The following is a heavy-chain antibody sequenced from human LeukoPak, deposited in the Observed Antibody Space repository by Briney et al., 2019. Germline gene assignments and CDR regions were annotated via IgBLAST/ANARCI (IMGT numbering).Heavy chain of an antibody. D-gene: IGHD4-17*01. J-gene: IGHJ4*02. Sequence: GGSLRLSCAASGFTFNDYYMSWIRQAPGKGLEWVSYMSSSGSTIYYADSVKGRFTISRDNAKNSLYLQMNSLRAEDTAVYYCARVDYGDPYYFDYWGQGTLVTVSS. V-gene: IGHV3-11*04. CDR2: MSSSGSTI. CDR3: ARVDYGDPYYFDY. CDR1: GFTFNDYY.